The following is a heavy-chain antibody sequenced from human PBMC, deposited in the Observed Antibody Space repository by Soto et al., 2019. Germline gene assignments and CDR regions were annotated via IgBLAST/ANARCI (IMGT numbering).Heavy chain of an antibody. V-gene: IGHV1-69*13. Sequence: ASVKVSCKASGGTFSSYAISWVRQAPGQGLEWMGGIIPIFGTANYAQKFQGRVTITADESTSTAYMELSSLRSEDTAVYYCASYGSGSYYWAHAFDIWGQGTMVTVSS. J-gene: IGHJ3*02. CDR3: ASYGSGSYYWAHAFDI. CDR2: IIPIFGTA. CDR1: GGTFSSYA. D-gene: IGHD3-10*01.